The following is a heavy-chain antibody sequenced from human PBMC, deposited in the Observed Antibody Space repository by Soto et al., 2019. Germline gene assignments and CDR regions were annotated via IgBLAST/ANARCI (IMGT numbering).Heavy chain of an antibody. Sequence: PSETLSLTCAVYGGSFSGYYWSWIRQPPGKGLEWIGEINHSGSTNYNPSLKSRVTISVDTSKNQFSLKLSSVTAADTAVYYCARVRDIVVVPAYGMDVWGQGTTVTVSS. J-gene: IGHJ6*02. CDR3: ARVRDIVVVPAYGMDV. CDR2: INHSGST. V-gene: IGHV4-34*01. D-gene: IGHD2-2*01. CDR1: GGSFSGYY.